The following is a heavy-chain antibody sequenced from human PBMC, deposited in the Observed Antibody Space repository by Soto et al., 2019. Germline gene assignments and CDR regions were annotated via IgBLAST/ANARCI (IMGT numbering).Heavy chain of an antibody. J-gene: IGHJ4*02. CDR1: GFTFSSYA. D-gene: IGHD3-10*01. Sequence: EVQLLESGGGLVQPGGSLRLSCAASGFTFSSYAMSWVRQAPGKGLEWVSAISGSGGSTYYADSVKGRFTISRDNSKNTLYLQMNSLRAEDTAVYYCAKPLRFTMVRGVQPPDYWGQGTLVTVSS. CDR2: ISGSGGST. V-gene: IGHV3-23*01. CDR3: AKPLRFTMVRGVQPPDY.